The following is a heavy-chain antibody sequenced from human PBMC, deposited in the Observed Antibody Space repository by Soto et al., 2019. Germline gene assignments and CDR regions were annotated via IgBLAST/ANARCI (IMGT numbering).Heavy chain of an antibody. V-gene: IGHV1-69*01. Sequence: QVQLVQSGAEVKKPGSSVKVSCKASGGTFSSYAISWVRQAPGQGLEWMGGIIPIFGTANYAQKFQGRVTITADESTSTAYMELSSLRSEDTVVYYCASERYNWNTRQPAPFDYWGQGTLVTVSS. D-gene: IGHD1-20*01. CDR3: ASERYNWNTRQPAPFDY. J-gene: IGHJ4*02. CDR2: IIPIFGTA. CDR1: GGTFSSYA.